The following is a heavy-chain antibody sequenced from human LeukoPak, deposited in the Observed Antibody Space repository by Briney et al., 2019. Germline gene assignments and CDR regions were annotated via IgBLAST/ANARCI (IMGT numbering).Heavy chain of an antibody. CDR2: IYYSGST. CDR3: ARVSYGDYEL. D-gene: IGHD4-17*01. J-gene: IGHJ4*02. Sequence: SGTPSLTRPVSGGSISSGGFYLGWVRQPPGKGLEWIGYIYYSGSTYYNPSLKSRVTISVDTSKNQFSLKLSSVTAADTAVYYCARVSYGDYELWGQGTLVTVSS. V-gene: IGHV4-30-4*01. CDR1: GGSISSGGFY.